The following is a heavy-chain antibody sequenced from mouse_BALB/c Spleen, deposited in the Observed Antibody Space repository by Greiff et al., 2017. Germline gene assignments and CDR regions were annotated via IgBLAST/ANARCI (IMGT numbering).Heavy chain of an antibody. D-gene: IGHD2-4*01. CDR2: IYPGSGST. CDR1: GYNFTSYW. CDR3: ARWDDYDDAMDY. Sequence: QVQLQQPGAELVKPGTSVKLSCKASGYNFTSYWINWVKLRPGQGLEWIGDIYPGSGSTNYNEKFKSKATLTVDTSSSTAYMQLSSLASEDSALYYCARWDDYDDAMDYWGQGTSVTVSS. V-gene: IGHV1-55*01. J-gene: IGHJ4*01.